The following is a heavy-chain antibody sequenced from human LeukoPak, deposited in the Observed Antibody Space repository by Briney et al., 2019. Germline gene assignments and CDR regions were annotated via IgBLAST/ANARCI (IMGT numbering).Heavy chain of an antibody. CDR3: ARVLREWLLFGWFDP. J-gene: IGHJ5*02. D-gene: IGHD3-3*01. V-gene: IGHV3-11*01. CDR2: ISSGGGTI. CDR1: GFTFSDYY. Sequence: GGSLRLSCAASGFTFSDYYMSWIRQAPGKGLEWVSSISSGGGTIYYADSVKGRFTISRDNAKNSLYLRINSLRAEDTAVYFCARVLREWLLFGWFDPWGQGTLVTVSS.